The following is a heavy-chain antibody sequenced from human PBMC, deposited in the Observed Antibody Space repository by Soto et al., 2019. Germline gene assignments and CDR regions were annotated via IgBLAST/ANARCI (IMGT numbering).Heavy chain of an antibody. CDR3: ARFAKGVAGTNYYYVLDW. V-gene: IGHV5-51*01. CDR1: GYSFTSYW. Sequence: SPKISCKCSGYSFTSYWIGWVRQMPGKGLEWMGIIYPGDSDTRYSPSFQGQVTISADKSISTAYLQWSSLKASDTAMYDWARFAKGVAGTNYYYVLDWSWQGATLTVSA. J-gene: IGHJ6*01. CDR2: IYPGDSDT. D-gene: IGHD6-19*01.